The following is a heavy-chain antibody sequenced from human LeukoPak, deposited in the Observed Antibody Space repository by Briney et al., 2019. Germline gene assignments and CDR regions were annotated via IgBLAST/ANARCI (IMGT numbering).Heavy chain of an antibody. CDR2: ISSSGSTI. CDR1: GFTFSNYG. D-gene: IGHD2-2*01. J-gene: IGHJ4*02. CDR3: ARDTRVYCSSTSCRMFDY. Sequence: GGSLRLSCAASGFTFSNYGMNWVRQAPGKGLEWVSSISSSGSTIYYADSVKGRFTISRDNAKNSLYLQMNSLRAEDTAVYYCARDTRVYCSSTSCRMFDYWGQGTLVTVSS. V-gene: IGHV3-48*04.